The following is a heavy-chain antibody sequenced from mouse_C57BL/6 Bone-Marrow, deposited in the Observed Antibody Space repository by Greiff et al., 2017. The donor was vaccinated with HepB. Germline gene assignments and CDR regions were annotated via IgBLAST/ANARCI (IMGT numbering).Heavy chain of an antibody. Sequence: EVQLQESGGGLVQPGGSLSLSCAASGFTFTDYYMSWVRQPPGKALEWLGFIRNKANGYTTEYSASVKGRFTISRDNSQSILYLQMNALRAEDSATYYCARFITTAPFDYWGQGTTLTVSS. V-gene: IGHV7-3*01. J-gene: IGHJ2*01. D-gene: IGHD1-2*01. CDR2: IRNKANGYTT. CDR3: ARFITTAPFDY. CDR1: GFTFTDYY.